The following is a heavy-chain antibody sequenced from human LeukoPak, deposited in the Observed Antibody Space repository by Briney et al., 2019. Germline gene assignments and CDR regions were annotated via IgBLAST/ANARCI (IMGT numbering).Heavy chain of an antibody. CDR1: GFTFSSYA. CDR3: AKDPMVRGVTRWFDP. D-gene: IGHD3-10*01. CDR2: ISGSGGST. Sequence: PGGSLRLSCAASGFTFSSYAMSWVRQAPGKGLEWVSAISGSGGSTYYADPVKGRFTISRDNSKNTLYLQMNSLRAEDTAVYYCAKDPMVRGVTRWFDPWGQGTLVTVSS. J-gene: IGHJ5*02. V-gene: IGHV3-23*01.